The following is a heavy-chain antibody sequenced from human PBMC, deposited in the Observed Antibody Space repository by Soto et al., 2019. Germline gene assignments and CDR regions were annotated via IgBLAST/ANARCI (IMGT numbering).Heavy chain of an antibody. CDR3: ARGFPTGDYFDY. J-gene: IGHJ4*02. CDR2: IGTAGDT. Sequence: GGSLRLSCAASGFTFSSYDMHWVRQATGKGLEWVSAIGTAGDTYYPGSVKGRFTISRENAKNSLYLQMNSLRAGDTAVYYCARGFPTGDYFDYWGQGTLVTVSS. D-gene: IGHD7-27*01. V-gene: IGHV3-13*01. CDR1: GFTFSSYD.